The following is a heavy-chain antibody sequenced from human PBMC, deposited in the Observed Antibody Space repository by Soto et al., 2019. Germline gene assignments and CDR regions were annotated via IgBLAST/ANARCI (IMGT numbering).Heavy chain of an antibody. J-gene: IGHJ6*02. Sequence: GESLKISCKCSGYSFTSYWISWVRQMPGKGLEWMGRIDPSDSYTNYSPSFQGHVTISADKSISTAYLQWSSLKASDTAMYYCARDFQRYYYYYGMDVWGQGTTVTVSS. CDR2: IDPSDSYT. CDR1: GYSFTSYW. D-gene: IGHD6-25*01. V-gene: IGHV5-10-1*01. CDR3: ARDFQRYYYYYGMDV.